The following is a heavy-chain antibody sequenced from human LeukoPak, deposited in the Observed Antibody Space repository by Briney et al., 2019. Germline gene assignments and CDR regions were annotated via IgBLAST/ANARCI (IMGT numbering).Heavy chain of an antibody. J-gene: IGHJ5*02. CDR1: GFTFGDYA. V-gene: IGHV3-49*05. CDR2: IRSKAYGGTT. CDR3: TRPIAVAITNWFDP. Sequence: KPGGSLRLSCTASGFTFGDYAMSWFRQAPGKGLEWVGFIRSKAYGGTTEYAASVKGRFTISRDDSKSIAYLQMNSLKTEDTAVYYCTRPIAVAITNWFDPWGQGTLVTASS. D-gene: IGHD6-19*01.